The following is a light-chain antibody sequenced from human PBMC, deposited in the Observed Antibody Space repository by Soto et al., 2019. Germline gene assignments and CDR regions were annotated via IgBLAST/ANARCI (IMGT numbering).Light chain of an antibody. CDR3: QQYNRWPPLT. V-gene: IGKV3-15*01. CDR2: GAS. J-gene: IGKJ4*01. Sequence: EIVMTQSPASLSVSPGERVTLSCRASQSISTELAWYQQKPGQPPRLLIYGASTRATGSPARFSGSGSGTEFTLTISYLQSEDFAVYYCQQYNRWPPLTFGGGTKVEIK. CDR1: QSISTE.